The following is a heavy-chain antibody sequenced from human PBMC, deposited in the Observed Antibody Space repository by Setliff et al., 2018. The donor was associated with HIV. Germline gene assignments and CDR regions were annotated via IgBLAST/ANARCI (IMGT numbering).Heavy chain of an antibody. J-gene: IGHJ5*02. CDR3: ARAKTIGVSAVFFDP. V-gene: IGHV4-61*09. Sequence: SETLSLTCTVSGGPMNSDSYSWTWLRHPAGKGPELIGHIYVGGSVIYNPSLASRVAISMVPSKNQFSLDLSSVTAADTAKYYCARAKTIGVSAVFFDPWGQGRPVTVAS. D-gene: IGHD3-3*01. CDR2: IYVGGSV. CDR1: GGPMNSDSYS.